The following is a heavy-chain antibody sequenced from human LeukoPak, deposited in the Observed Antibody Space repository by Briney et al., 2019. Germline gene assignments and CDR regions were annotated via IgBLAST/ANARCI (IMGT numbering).Heavy chain of an antibody. J-gene: IGHJ5*02. V-gene: IGHV4-59*01. CDR1: GGSISSYY. CDR2: IYYSGST. D-gene: IGHD5/OR15-5a*01. CDR3: ARDLPLRGWFDP. Sequence: PSETLSLTCTVSGGSISSYYWSWIRQPPGKGLEWIGYIYYSGSTNYNPSLKSRVTISVDTSKNQFSLKLSSVTAADTAVYYCARDLPLRGWFDPWGQGTLVTVSS.